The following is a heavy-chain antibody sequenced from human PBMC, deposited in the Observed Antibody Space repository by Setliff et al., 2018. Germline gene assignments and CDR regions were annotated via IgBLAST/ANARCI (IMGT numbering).Heavy chain of an antibody. V-gene: IGHV3-33*08. CDR3: ARTCSGSGCYAGLES. Sequence: GSLRLSCAASGFTFSTYRMHWVRQAPGKGLEWVAVIWDDGGNKYHADSVKGRFTISRDNSKNTPYLQMNSLRPEDTAVYYCARTCSGSGCYAGLESWGQGTPVTVSS. CDR2: IWDDGGNK. CDR1: GFTFSTYR. D-gene: IGHD2-15*01. J-gene: IGHJ4*02.